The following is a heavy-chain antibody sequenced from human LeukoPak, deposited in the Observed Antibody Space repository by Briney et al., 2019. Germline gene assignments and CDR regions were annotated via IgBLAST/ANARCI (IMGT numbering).Heavy chain of an antibody. CDR1: GGSISSSSYY. J-gene: IGHJ6*03. D-gene: IGHD6-13*01. CDR3: ARVAAAGTAPYYYYYMDV. CDR2: IYYSGST. V-gene: IGHV4-39*07. Sequence: SETLSLTCTVSGGSISSSSYYWGWIRQPPGKGLEWIGRIYYSGSTYYNPSLKSRVTISVDTSKNQFSLKLSSVTAADTAVYYCARVAAAGTAPYYYYYMDVWGKGTTVTVSS.